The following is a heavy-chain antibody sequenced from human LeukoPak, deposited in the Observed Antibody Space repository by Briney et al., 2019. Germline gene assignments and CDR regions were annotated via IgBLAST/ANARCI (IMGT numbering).Heavy chain of an antibody. D-gene: IGHD5-12*01. CDR3: AKDLRVHSGYPPDAFDI. CDR2: ISGSGGST. Sequence: SGGSLRLSCAASGFTFSSYAMSWVRQAPGKGLEWVSAISGSGGSTYYADSVKGRFTISRDNSKNTLYLQMNSLRAEDTAVYYCAKDLRVHSGYPPDAFDIWGQGTMVTVSS. CDR1: GFTFSSYA. V-gene: IGHV3-23*01. J-gene: IGHJ3*02.